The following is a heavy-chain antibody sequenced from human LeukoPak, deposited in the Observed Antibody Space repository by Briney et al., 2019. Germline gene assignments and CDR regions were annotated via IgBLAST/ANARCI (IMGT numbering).Heavy chain of an antibody. D-gene: IGHD6-19*01. Sequence: SETLSLTCTVSGGSISSSSYYWGWIRQPPGKGLEWIVSIYYSGSTYYNPSLKSRVTISVDTSKNQFSLKLSSVTAADTAVYYCAGTGYSSGWLNWFDPWGQGTLVTVSS. CDR1: GGSISSSSYY. CDR3: AGTGYSSGWLNWFDP. V-gene: IGHV4-39*01. CDR2: IYYSGST. J-gene: IGHJ5*02.